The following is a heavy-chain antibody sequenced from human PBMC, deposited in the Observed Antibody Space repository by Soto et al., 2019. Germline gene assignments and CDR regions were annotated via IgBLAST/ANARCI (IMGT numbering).Heavy chain of an antibody. V-gene: IGHV3-7*03. D-gene: IGHD3-10*01. CDR2: IKQDGSEK. CDR3: ARDELDDFYYYGMDV. Sequence: GGSLRLSCAASGFTFSSYWMSWVRQAPGKGLEWVANIKQDGSEKYYEDSVKGRFTISRDNAKNSLYLQMNSLRAEDTAVYYCARDELDDFYYYGMDVWGQGTTVTVSS. J-gene: IGHJ6*02. CDR1: GFTFSSYW.